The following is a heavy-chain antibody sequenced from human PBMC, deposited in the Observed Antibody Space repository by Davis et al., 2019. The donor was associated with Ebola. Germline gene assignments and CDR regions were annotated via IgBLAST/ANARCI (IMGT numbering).Heavy chain of an antibody. V-gene: IGHV3-23*01. CDR2: ISGSGGST. CDR1: GFTFSSHA. CDR3: AKSIYSGSSPVWVVSLDV. Sequence: GESLKISCAASGFTFSSHAMSWVRQAPGKGLEWVSAISGSGGSTYYADSVKGRFTISRDNSKKTLYLQMHSLRAEDTAVYFCAKSIYSGSSPVWVVSLDVWGKGTTVTVSS. D-gene: IGHD3-10*01. J-gene: IGHJ6*03.